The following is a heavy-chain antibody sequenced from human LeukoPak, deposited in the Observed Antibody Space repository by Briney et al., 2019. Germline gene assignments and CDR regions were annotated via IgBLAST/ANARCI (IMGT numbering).Heavy chain of an antibody. J-gene: IGHJ5*02. Sequence: SETLSLTCAVSGGSISSSNWWSWVRQPPGKGLEWIGEIYHSGSTNYNPSLKSRVTISVDKSKNQFSLKLSSVTAADTAVYYCATREGLGYCSGGSCYSPSWGQGTLVTVSS. D-gene: IGHD2-15*01. CDR3: ATREGLGYCSGGSCYSPS. CDR1: GGSISSSNW. V-gene: IGHV4-4*02. CDR2: IYHSGST.